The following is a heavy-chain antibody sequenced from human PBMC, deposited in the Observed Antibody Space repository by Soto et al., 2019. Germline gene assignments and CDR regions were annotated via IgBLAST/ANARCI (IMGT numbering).Heavy chain of an antibody. J-gene: IGHJ5*02. CDR3: TRGPPRVQWFDP. Sequence: GASVKVSCKASGYTFTSYDINWVRQATGQGLEWMGWMNPNSGNTGYAQKFQGRVTMTRNTSISTAYMELSSLRSEDTAVYYCTRGPPRVQWFDPWGLGTLVTVSS. V-gene: IGHV1-8*01. CDR1: GYTFTSYD. CDR2: MNPNSGNT.